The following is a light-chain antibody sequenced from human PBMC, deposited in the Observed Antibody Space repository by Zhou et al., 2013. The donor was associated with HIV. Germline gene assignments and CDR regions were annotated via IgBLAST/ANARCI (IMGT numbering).Light chain of an antibody. V-gene: IGKV1-5*03. CDR2: KAS. CDR3: LPYYNYSWT. Sequence: DIQMTQSPSTLSASVGDRVTITCRASQSISSWLAWYQQKPGKAPKVLIYKASSLESGVPSRFSGSGSGTEFTLTISSLQPDDFATYYCLPYYNYSWTFGQGTKVEIK. CDR1: QSISSW. J-gene: IGKJ1*01.